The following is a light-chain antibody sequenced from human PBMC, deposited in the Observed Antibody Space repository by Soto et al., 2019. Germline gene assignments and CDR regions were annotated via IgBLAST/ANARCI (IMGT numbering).Light chain of an antibody. J-gene: IGKJ1*01. CDR1: QTISNW. Sequence: DIQMTQSPSTLSASVGDRVAITCRASQTISNWLAWYQQRPGKAPKLLIYEASTLETGVPPRFSGSASGTEFTLTISSLQPDDYATYYCQQSNGTFGQGTKVEI. CDR2: EAS. V-gene: IGKV1-5*03. CDR3: QQSNGT.